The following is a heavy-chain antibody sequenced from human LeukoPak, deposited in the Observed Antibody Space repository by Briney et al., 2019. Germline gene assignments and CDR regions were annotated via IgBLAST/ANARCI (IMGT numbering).Heavy chain of an antibody. CDR2: ISHSGST. V-gene: IGHV4-34*01. Sequence: SETLSLTCAVYGGSFSNYYWSWIRQPPGKGLEWIGEISHSGSTNYNPSLKSRVTISVDTSKNQFSLKLSSVTAADTAVYYCARNFDYWGQGTLVTVSS. J-gene: IGHJ4*02. CDR1: GGSFSNYY. CDR3: ARNFDY.